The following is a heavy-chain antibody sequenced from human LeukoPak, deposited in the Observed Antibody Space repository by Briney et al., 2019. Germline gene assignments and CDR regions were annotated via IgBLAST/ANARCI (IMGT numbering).Heavy chain of an antibody. CDR2: ISEGGDST. V-gene: IGHV3-23*01. D-gene: IGHD5-18*01. CDR1: GFTFSSYA. Sequence: GGSLRLSCAASGFTFSSYAMSWVRQAPGKGLEWVSAISEGGDSTYYAASVKGRFTISRDNSKNTLYLQMNSLRAADTALYFCAKDISQGYTYGSIEQDYWGQGTLVTVSS. CDR3: AKDISQGYTYGSIEQDY. J-gene: IGHJ4*02.